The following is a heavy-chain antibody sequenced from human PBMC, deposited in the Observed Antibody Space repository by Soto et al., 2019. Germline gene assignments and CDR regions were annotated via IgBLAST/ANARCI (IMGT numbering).Heavy chain of an antibody. CDR2: INHSGST. Sequence: PSETLSLTCAVYGGSFSGYYWSWIRQPPGKGLEWIGEINHSGSTNYNPSLKSRVTISVDTSKNQFSLKLSSVTAVDTAVYYCARVPGPWGQGTLVTVSS. V-gene: IGHV4-34*01. J-gene: IGHJ5*02. CDR3: ARVPGP. CDR1: GGSFSGYY.